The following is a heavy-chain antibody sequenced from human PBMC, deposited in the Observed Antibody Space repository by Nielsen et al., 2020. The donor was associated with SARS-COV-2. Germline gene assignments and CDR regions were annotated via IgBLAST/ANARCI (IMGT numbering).Heavy chain of an antibody. V-gene: IGHV3-9*01. Sequence: LRLSCVGSGFTFDDYAMHWVRQAPGKGLEWVSGISWNSVSIDYADSVKGRFTISRDNAKSSLYLQMNSLRAEDTAFYYCAKVYGDYVGFFDVWGRGTLVTVSS. CDR1: GFTFDDYA. CDR2: ISWNSVSI. D-gene: IGHD4-17*01. CDR3: AKVYGDYVGFFDV. J-gene: IGHJ2*01.